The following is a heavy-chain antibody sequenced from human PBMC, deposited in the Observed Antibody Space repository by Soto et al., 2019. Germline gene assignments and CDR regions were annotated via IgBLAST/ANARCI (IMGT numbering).Heavy chain of an antibody. CDR1: GGSINTATHS. CDR3: ARGGGVTTTGDDY. Sequence: QLQLQESGSGLVKPSQTLSLTCAVSGGSINTATHSWSWIRQPPGKGLEWIGYIYHSGSTHYNPSVQRTITIAIDTANNPFSPRLGSVTAADTAVDYCARGGGVTTTGDDYWGQGILVTVSS. V-gene: IGHV4-30-2*01. D-gene: IGHD4-4*01. J-gene: IGHJ4*02. CDR2: IYHSGST.